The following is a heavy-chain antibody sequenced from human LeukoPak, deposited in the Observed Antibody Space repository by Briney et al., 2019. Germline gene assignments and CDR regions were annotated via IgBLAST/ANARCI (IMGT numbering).Heavy chain of an antibody. CDR3: ARDASLVVVPAATYYYYYGMDV. D-gene: IGHD2-2*01. V-gene: IGHV1-2*06. Sequence: ASVKVSCKASGYTFTGYYMHWVRQAPGQGLEWMGRINPNSGGTNYAQKLQGRVTMTTDTSTSTAYMELRSLRSDDTAVYYCARDASLVVVPAATYYYYYGMDVWGQGTTVTVSS. CDR1: GYTFTGYY. CDR2: INPNSGGT. J-gene: IGHJ6*02.